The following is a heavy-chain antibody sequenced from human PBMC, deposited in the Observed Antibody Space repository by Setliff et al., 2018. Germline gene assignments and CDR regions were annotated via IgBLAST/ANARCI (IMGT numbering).Heavy chain of an antibody. J-gene: IGHJ4*02. D-gene: IGHD2-15*01. CDR2: LYHSGST. CDR1: GYFNSSGYY. Sequence: SETLSLTCAVSGYFNSSGYYWGWIRQPPGKGLEWIGSLYHSGSTYYNPSLKSRVTISVDTSKQQFSLKLCSVTAADTAVYFCSRRHCSGGRCYSLNYFDYWRPGTLVTVSS. CDR3: SRRHCSGGRCYSLNYFDY. V-gene: IGHV4-38-2*01.